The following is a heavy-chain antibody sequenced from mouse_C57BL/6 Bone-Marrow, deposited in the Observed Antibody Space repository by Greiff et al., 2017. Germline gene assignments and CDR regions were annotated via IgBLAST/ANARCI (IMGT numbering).Heavy chain of an antibody. V-gene: IGHV5-16*01. Sequence: EVKLVESEGGLVQPGSSMKLSCTASGFTFSDYYMAWVRQVPEKGLEWVANINYDGSSTYYLDSLKSRFIISIDNAKNILYLQMSSLKSEETATYYCAILRRYYYAMDYWGQGTSVTVSS. D-gene: IGHD2-4*01. J-gene: IGHJ4*01. CDR1: GFTFSDYY. CDR2: INYDGSST. CDR3: AILRRYYYAMDY.